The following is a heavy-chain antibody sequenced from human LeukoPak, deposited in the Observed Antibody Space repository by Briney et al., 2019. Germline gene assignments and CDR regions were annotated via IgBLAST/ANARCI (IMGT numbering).Heavy chain of an antibody. CDR2: ISGGGVST. J-gene: IGHJ6*02. D-gene: IGHD6-19*01. Sequence: GGSLRLSCAASGFTFSNYAMTWVRQAPGKGLDWVSAISGGGVSTYYADSVKGRFTISRDNSKNTLYLQMNSLRAEDTAVYYCAKDLVAVAAHYYYGMDVWGQGTTVTVS. CDR3: AKDLVAVAAHYYYGMDV. V-gene: IGHV3-23*01. CDR1: GFTFSNYA.